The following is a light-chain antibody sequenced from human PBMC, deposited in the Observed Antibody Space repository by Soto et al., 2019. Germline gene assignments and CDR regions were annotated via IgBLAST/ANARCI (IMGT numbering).Light chain of an antibody. Sequence: DIQMTHSPATLSASVVDSVTITCRASQSISHWLAWYQQKPGKAPKLLIYAASTLQSGVPSRFSGSGSGTDFTLTISCLQSEDFATYYCQQYYSYPWTFGQGTKVDI. J-gene: IGKJ1*01. CDR1: QSISHW. CDR3: QQYYSYPWT. CDR2: AAS. V-gene: IGKV1-5*01.